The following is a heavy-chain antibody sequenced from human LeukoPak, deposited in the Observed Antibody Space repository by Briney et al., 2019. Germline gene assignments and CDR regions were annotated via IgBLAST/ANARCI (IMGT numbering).Heavy chain of an antibody. CDR3: ARGRIVLRFLEWLNNDAFDI. CDR1: GGSFSGYY. CDR2: INHSGST. D-gene: IGHD3-3*01. J-gene: IGHJ3*02. Sequence: SETLSLTCAVYGGSFSGYYWSWIRQPPGKGLEWIGEINHSGSTNYNPSLKSRVTISVDTSKNQFSLKLSSVTAADTAVYYCARGRIVLRFLEWLNNDAFDIWGQGTMVTVSS. V-gene: IGHV4-34*01.